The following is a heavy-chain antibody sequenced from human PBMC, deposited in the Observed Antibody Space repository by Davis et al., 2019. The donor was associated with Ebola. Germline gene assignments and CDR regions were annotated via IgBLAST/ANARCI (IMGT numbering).Heavy chain of an antibody. CDR3: ARRAPYYDT. J-gene: IGHJ4*02. V-gene: IGHV4-39*01. Sequence: MPGGSLRLSCTVSGGSISSSSYSWDWIRQPPGKGLEWIGSIYYSGSTYYNPSLKSRVTMSVDTSKNQFSLKLSSVTAADTAVYYCARRAPYYDTWGQGTLVTVSS. CDR2: IYYSGST. CDR1: GGSISSSSYS. D-gene: IGHD3-16*01.